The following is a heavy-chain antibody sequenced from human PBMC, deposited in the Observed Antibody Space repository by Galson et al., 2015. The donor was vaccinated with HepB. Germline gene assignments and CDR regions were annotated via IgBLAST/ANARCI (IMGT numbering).Heavy chain of an antibody. CDR1: GFTFSSYA. V-gene: IGHV3-23*01. CDR3: AKSEVVGVVAAAGGFDY. CDR2: ISGSGGST. D-gene: IGHD6-13*01. Sequence: SLRLSCAASGFTFSSYAMSWVRQAPGKGLEWVSAISGSGGSTYYADSVKGRFTISRDNSKNTLYLQMNSLRAEDTAVYYCAKSEVVGVVAAAGGFDYWGQGTLVTVSS. J-gene: IGHJ4*02.